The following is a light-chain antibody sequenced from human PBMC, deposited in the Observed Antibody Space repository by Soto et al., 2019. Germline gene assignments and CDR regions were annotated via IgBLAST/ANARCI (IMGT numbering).Light chain of an antibody. CDR2: AAS. J-gene: IGKJ3*01. CDR3: QQSYSTTQT. V-gene: IGKV1-39*01. CDR1: QSIRRY. Sequence: DIQMTQSPSSLSASVGDRVIITCRASQSIRRYLNWYQQKPGKAPKLLIYAASSLQSGVPSRFSGSGSGTDFTLTISSLRPEDFATYYCQQSYSTTQTFGPGTKVDIK.